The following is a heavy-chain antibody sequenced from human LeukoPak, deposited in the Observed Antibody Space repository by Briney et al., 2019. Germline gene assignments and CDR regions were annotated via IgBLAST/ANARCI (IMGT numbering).Heavy chain of an antibody. Sequence: GSLRLSCAASGFTFSSYAMSWVRQAPGKGLEWIGEINHSGSTNYNPSLKSRVTISVDTSKNQFSLKLSSVTAADTAVYYCAARGPALFRWFDPWGQGTLVAVSA. D-gene: IGHD1-26*01. CDR3: AARGPALFRWFDP. J-gene: IGHJ5*02. CDR1: GFTFSSYA. V-gene: IGHV4-34*08. CDR2: INHSGST.